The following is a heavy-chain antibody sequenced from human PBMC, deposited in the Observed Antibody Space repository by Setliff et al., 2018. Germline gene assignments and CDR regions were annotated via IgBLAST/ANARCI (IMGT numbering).Heavy chain of an antibody. CDR3: VRRVYCSSSGNYHYYMDV. CDR2: ISTYNGDT. CDR1: GYTFTGYG. Sequence: ASVKVSCKASGYTFTGYGISWVRQAPGQGLEWMGWISTYNGDTDYAQKLQDRLTMTTDTSTSTVYMELRSLRSDDTAVYYCVRRVYCSSSGNYHYYMDVWGKGTTVTVSS. V-gene: IGHV1-18*01. D-gene: IGHD6-6*01. J-gene: IGHJ6*03.